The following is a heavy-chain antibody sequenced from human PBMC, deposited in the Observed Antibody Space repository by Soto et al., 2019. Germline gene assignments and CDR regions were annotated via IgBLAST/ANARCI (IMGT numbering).Heavy chain of an antibody. CDR3: ARDQYCGGDCYADAFDI. V-gene: IGHV3-30-3*01. D-gene: IGHD2-21*02. Sequence: GGSLRLSCAASGFTFSSYAMHWVRQAPGNGLEWVAVISYDGSNKYYADSVKGRFTISRDNSKSTLYLQMNSLRAEDTAVYYCARDQYCGGDCYADAFDIWGQGTMVTVSS. J-gene: IGHJ3*02. CDR1: GFTFSSYA. CDR2: ISYDGSNK.